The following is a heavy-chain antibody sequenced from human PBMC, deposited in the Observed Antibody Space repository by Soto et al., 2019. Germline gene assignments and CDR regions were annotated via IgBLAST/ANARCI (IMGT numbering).Heavy chain of an antibody. J-gene: IGHJ4*02. D-gene: IGHD3-22*01. V-gene: IGHV4-39*01. Sequence: SETLSLTCTVSGGSISSSSYYWGWIRQPPGKGLEWIGSIYHSGSTYYNPSLKSRVTISVDTSKNQFSLKLSSVTAADTAVYYCARHEYDSSGYSDYWGQGTLVTVSS. CDR3: ARHEYDSSGYSDY. CDR1: GGSISSSSYY. CDR2: IYHSGST.